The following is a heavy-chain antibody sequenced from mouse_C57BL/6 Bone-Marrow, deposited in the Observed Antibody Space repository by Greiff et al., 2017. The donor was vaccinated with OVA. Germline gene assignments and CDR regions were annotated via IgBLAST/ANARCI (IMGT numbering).Heavy chain of an antibody. V-gene: IGHV2-9-1*01. CDR2: IWTGGGT. J-gene: IGHJ3*01. CDR1: GFSLTSYA. Sequence: VQGVESGPGLVAPSQSLSITCTVSGFSLTSYAISWVRQPPGKGLAWLGVIWTGGGTNYNSALKSRLSISKDNSKSQVFLKMNSLQTDDTARYDCARNWSNYPAWFAYWGQGTLVTVSA. CDR3: ARNWSNYPAWFAY. D-gene: IGHD2-5*01.